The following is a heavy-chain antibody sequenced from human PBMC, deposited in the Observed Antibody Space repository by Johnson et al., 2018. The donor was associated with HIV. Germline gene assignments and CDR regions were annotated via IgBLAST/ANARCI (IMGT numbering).Heavy chain of an antibody. J-gene: IGHJ3*02. CDR2: ISSSGSTI. CDR1: GFTFDDYG. V-gene: IGHV3-48*04. Sequence: MLLVESGGSVVRPGGSLRLSCAASGFTFDDYGMSWVRQAPGKGLEWVSYISSSGSTIDYSDSVKGRFTISRDNAKNSLYLQMNSLRAEDTAVYYCARRSWAHFDAFDIWGQGTMVTVSS. D-gene: IGHD1-26*01. CDR3: ARRSWAHFDAFDI.